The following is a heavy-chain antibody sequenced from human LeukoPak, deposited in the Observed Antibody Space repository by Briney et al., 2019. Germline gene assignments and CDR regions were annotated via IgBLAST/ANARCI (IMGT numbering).Heavy chain of an antibody. CDR3: ARQGAGAPFDY. Sequence: SETLGLTCTVSGGSISSYYWSWIRQPPGKGLEWIGYIYYSGRTNDNPSLKSRVTISVDTTKNKFSLKLSSVTAADTAVYYCARQGAGAPFDYWGRGTLVTVSS. CDR1: GGSISSYY. J-gene: IGHJ4*02. V-gene: IGHV4-59*08. D-gene: IGHD3-10*01. CDR2: IYYSGRT.